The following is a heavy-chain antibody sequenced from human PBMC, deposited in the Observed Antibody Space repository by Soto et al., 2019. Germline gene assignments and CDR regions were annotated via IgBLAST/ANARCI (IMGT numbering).Heavy chain of an antibody. CDR1: GGTFSRHA. J-gene: IGHJ6*02. Sequence: QVQLVQSGAEVRKPGSSVKVSCKASGGTFSRHAISWVRQAPGQGLEWMGGIIPIFGTANYAQKFTVRVTITAAKSTSTAYMELSSLRSEATAVYYCARRPAAMTYGMDVWGQGTTVTVSS. D-gene: IGHD6-25*01. CDR2: IIPIFGTA. CDR3: ARRPAAMTYGMDV. V-gene: IGHV1-69*06.